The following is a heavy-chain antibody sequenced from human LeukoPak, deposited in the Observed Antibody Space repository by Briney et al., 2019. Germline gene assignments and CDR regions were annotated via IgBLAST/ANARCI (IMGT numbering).Heavy chain of an antibody. CDR3: ARDMYYYDSNCDY. Sequence: PGGSLRLSCAASGFTFSSYSMNWVRQAPGKGLEWVSSINGDGSYIYYADSVKGRFTISRDNAKNSLYLQMNRLRAEDTAVYYCARDMYYYDSNCDYWGQGTLVIVSS. CDR1: GFTFSSYS. V-gene: IGHV3-21*01. CDR2: INGDGSYI. J-gene: IGHJ4*02. D-gene: IGHD3-22*01.